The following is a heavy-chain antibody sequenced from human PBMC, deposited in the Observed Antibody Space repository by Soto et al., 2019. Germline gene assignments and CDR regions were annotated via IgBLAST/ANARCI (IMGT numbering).Heavy chain of an antibody. CDR2: LFSGASS. V-gene: IGHV3-53*05. Sequence: GGSLRLSCAASGFTVSSGYMAWVQQAPGKGLEWISVLFSGASSYYADSVKGRFTISRDNSKNTLSLEMSSLRVEDTAVYFCARDTYSSGWYDSWGQGTLVTVSS. CDR1: GFTVSSGY. CDR3: ARDTYSSGWYDS. D-gene: IGHD6-19*01. J-gene: IGHJ5*01.